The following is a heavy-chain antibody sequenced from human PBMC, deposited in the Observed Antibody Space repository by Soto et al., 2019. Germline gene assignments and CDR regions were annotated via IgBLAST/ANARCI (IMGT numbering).Heavy chain of an antibody. V-gene: IGHV4-61*08. D-gene: IGHD2-2*01. Sequence: SETLSLTCTVTGASINIEGYYWSWIRQHPVKGLEWIGYIYYSGSTNYNPSLKSRVTISVDTSKNQFSLKLSSVTAADTAVYYCARELGYCSSTSCYDYFDYWGQGTLVTVSS. CDR3: ARELGYCSSTSCYDYFDY. CDR2: IYYSGST. J-gene: IGHJ4*02. CDR1: GASINIEGYY.